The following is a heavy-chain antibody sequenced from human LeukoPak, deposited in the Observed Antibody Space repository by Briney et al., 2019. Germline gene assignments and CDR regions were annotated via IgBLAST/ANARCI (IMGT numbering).Heavy chain of an antibody. J-gene: IGHJ6*03. CDR1: GYTFTGYY. CDR2: INPNSGGT. Sequence: ASVKVSCKASGYTFTGYYMHWVRQAPGQGLEWMGWINPNSGGTNYAQKFQGRVTMTRDTSISTAYMELSRLRSDDTAVYYCARFGQLELPRRGYYYYLDVWGKGTTVTVSS. D-gene: IGHD1-7*01. CDR3: ARFGQLELPRRGYYYYLDV. V-gene: IGHV1-2*02.